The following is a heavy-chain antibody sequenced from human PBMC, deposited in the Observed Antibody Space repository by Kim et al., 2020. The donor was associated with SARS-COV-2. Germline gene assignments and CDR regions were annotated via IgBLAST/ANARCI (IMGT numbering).Heavy chain of an antibody. D-gene: IGHD5-12*01. CDR3: GKSGYTSAFDL. Sequence: GGSLRLSCISSGLTFSRFWMTWVRQAPGRGLEWVANIDPDGRAMDYADSFKGRFTISRDNARSSLYLVLDSLKGDDTATYHCGKSGYTSAFDLWGRGTRVTVSS. CDR1: GLTFSRFW. V-gene: IGHV3-7*01. CDR2: IDPDGRAM. J-gene: IGHJ3*01.